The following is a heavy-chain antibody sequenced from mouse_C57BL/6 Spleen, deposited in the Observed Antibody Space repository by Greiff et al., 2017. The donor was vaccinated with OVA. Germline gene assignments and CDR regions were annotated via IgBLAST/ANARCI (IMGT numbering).Heavy chain of an antibody. D-gene: IGHD1-1*01. Sequence: VQLQESGAELVKPGASVKISCKASGYAFSSYWMNWVKQRPGKGLEWIGQIYPGDGDTNYNGKFKGKATLTADKSSSTAYMQLSSLTSEDSAVYFCARRGNYGSFAYWGQGTLVTVSA. CDR1: GYAFSSYW. CDR2: IYPGDGDT. V-gene: IGHV1-80*01. CDR3: ARRGNYGSFAY. J-gene: IGHJ3*01.